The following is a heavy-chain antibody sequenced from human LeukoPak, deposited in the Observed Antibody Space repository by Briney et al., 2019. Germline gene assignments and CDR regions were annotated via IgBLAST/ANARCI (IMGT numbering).Heavy chain of an antibody. CDR2: ISYDGSNK. CDR1: GFTFSSYG. CDR3: AREDSSGWPYFDY. Sequence: GGSLRLSCAASGFTFSSYGMHWVRQAPGKGLEWVAVISYDGSNKYYADSVKGRFTISRDNSKNTRYLQMNSLRAEDTAVYYWAREDSSGWPYFDYWGQGTLFTVSS. D-gene: IGHD6-19*01. J-gene: IGHJ4*02. V-gene: IGHV3-30*03.